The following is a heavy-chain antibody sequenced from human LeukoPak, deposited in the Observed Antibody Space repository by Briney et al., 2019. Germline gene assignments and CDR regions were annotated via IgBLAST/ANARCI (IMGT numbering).Heavy chain of an antibody. D-gene: IGHD4-17*01. Sequence: PGGSLRLSCAASGFTFSSYGMHWVRQAPGKGLEWVAVISYDGSNKYYADSVKGRFTISRDNSKNTLYLQMNSLRAEDTAVYYCARGPYYGDYHYFDYWGQGTLVTVSS. J-gene: IGHJ4*02. V-gene: IGHV3-30*03. CDR2: ISYDGSNK. CDR3: ARGPYYGDYHYFDY. CDR1: GFTFSSYG.